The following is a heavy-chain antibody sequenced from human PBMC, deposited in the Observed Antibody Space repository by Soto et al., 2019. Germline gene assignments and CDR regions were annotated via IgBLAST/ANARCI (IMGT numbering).Heavy chain of an antibody. CDR2: INPSGGST. CDR3: ARVLGYCSSTSCSKYGMDV. D-gene: IGHD2-2*01. J-gene: IGHJ6*02. Sequence: ASVKVSCKASGYTFTSYYMHWVRQAPGQGLEWMGIINPSGGSTSYAQKFQGRVTMTRDTSTSTVYMELSSLRSEDTAVYYCARVLGYCSSTSCSKYGMDVWGQGTTVTVSS. V-gene: IGHV1-46*01. CDR1: GYTFTSYY.